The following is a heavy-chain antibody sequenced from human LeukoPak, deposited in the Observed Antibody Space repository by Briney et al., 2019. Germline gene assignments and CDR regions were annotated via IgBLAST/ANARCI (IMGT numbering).Heavy chain of an antibody. J-gene: IGHJ4*02. CDR3: ATYDIAAAGIY. Sequence: GGSLRLSCAASGFTFSNYWMHWVRQAPGKGLVWVSRINSDGINTSYADSVKGRFTISRDNAKNSLYLQMNSLRAEDTAVYYCATYDIAAAGIYWGQGTLVTVSS. V-gene: IGHV3-74*01. CDR2: INSDGINT. D-gene: IGHD6-13*01. CDR1: GFTFSNYW.